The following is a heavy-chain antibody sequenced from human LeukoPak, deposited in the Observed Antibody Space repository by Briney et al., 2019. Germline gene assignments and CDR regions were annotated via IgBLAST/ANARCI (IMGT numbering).Heavy chain of an antibody. CDR3: ARLRYSNIGYSSPIDY. CDR1: SGSMNSYY. Sequence: PSETLSLTCTVSSGSMNSYYWSWIRQPPGKGLEWIGYIYYSGNTNYNPSLKSRVTISVDTPKNQFSLKLSSVTAADTAVYYCARLRYSNIGYSSPIDYWGQGTLVTVSS. J-gene: IGHJ4*02. V-gene: IGHV4-59*08. D-gene: IGHD5-18*01. CDR2: IYYSGNT.